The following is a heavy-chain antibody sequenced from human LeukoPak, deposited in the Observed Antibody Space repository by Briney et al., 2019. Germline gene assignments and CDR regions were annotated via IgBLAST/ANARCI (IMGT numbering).Heavy chain of an antibody. Sequence: GASVKVSCKASGGTFSSYAISWVRQAPGQGLEWMGRIIPILGIANYAQKFQGRVTITADKSTSTAYMELSSLRSEDTAVYYCARGCSGGSCWDYYYYYGMDVWGQGTTATVSS. CDR3: ARGCSGGSCWDYYYYYGMDV. CDR2: IIPILGIA. V-gene: IGHV1-69*04. D-gene: IGHD2-15*01. CDR1: GGTFSSYA. J-gene: IGHJ6*02.